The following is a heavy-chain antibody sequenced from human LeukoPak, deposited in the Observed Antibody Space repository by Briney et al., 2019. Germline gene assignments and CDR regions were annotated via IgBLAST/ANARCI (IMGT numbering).Heavy chain of an antibody. D-gene: IGHD2-2*01. Sequence: ASVKVSCKASGYTFTSYGISWVRQAPGQGLEWMGWISAYNGNTNYAQKLQGRVTMTTDISTSTAYMELRSLRSDDTAVYYCAKDRVVVVPAATAYYYYGMDVWGQGTTVTVSS. CDR1: GYTFTSYG. CDR3: AKDRVVVVPAATAYYYYGMDV. J-gene: IGHJ6*02. V-gene: IGHV1-18*01. CDR2: ISAYNGNT.